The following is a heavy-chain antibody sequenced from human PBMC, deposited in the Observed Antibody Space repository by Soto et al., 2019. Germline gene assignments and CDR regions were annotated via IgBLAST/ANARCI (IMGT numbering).Heavy chain of an antibody. Sequence: QGQLVQSGPEAKKPGASVKVSCKASGYTFSRYGISRVRQAPGQGLEWMGWISGYNGDTKYAQKVQGRVTMTIDTSTYTDYMELRSLTSDDTAIYSSATNGQPPYYYYGMDVWGQGTTVTVSS. D-gene: IGHD2-8*01. V-gene: IGHV1-18*01. CDR2: ISGYNGDT. CDR3: ATNGQPPYYYYGMDV. J-gene: IGHJ6*02. CDR1: GYTFSRYG.